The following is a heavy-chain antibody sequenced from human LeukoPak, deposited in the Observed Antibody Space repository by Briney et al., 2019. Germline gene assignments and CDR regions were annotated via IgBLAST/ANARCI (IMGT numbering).Heavy chain of an antibody. CDR3: AKIRGSGSYYFDY. CDR1: GASISNGGYS. Sequence: SETLSLTCTVSGASISNGGYSWTWIRQPPGKGLEWIGYIYYSGSAYYNPSLKSRVNMSLDTSKNQFSLQLSSVTAADTAVYHCAKIRGSGSYYFDYWGQGTLVTVSS. V-gene: IGHV4-30-2*02. CDR2: IYYSGSA. D-gene: IGHD1-26*01. J-gene: IGHJ4*02.